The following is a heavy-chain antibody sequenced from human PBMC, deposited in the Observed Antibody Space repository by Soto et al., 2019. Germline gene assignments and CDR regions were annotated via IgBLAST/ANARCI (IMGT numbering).Heavy chain of an antibody. Sequence: SETLSLTCTVSGGSISSGGYYWSWIRQHPGKGLEWIGYIYYTGSTYYNPSLKSRLTISVDTSKNQFSLKLSSVTAADTAVYYCARALPTGYCSSTRCHSDWFDPWGQGDLVTVSS. J-gene: IGHJ5*02. CDR2: IYYTGST. V-gene: IGHV4-31*03. D-gene: IGHD2-2*02. CDR3: ARALPTGYCSSTRCHSDWFDP. CDR1: GGSISSGGYY.